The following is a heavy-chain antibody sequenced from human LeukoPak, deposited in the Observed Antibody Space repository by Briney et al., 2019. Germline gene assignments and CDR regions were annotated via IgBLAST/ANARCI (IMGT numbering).Heavy chain of an antibody. D-gene: IGHD4-11*01. Sequence: SQTLSLTCAISGDSVSSNSAAWNWLTQSPSRGLEWLIRTYYRSKWYNDYAVCVKSRITINQDTSNNQFSLQLNSVTPEDTAVYYCAVAYSNYWFDPWGQGTLVTVSS. CDR3: AVAYSNYWFDP. CDR1: GDSVSSNSAA. V-gene: IGHV6-1*01. J-gene: IGHJ5*02. CDR2: TYYRSKWYN.